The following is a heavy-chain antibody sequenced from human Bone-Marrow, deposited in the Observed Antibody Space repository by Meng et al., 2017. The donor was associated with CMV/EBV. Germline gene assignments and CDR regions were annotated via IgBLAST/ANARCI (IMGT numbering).Heavy chain of an antibody. D-gene: IGHD3-3*01. Sequence: GESLKISCAASGFTFSSYSMNWVRQAPGKGLEWVSSISSSSSYIYYADSVKGRFTISRDNAQNSLFLQMNSLRVEDTAVYYCVRDQDYDFWSGFPDTFDVWGQGTMVTVSS. V-gene: IGHV3-21*01. J-gene: IGHJ3*01. CDR3: VRDQDYDFWSGFPDTFDV. CDR1: GFTFSSYS. CDR2: ISSSSSYI.